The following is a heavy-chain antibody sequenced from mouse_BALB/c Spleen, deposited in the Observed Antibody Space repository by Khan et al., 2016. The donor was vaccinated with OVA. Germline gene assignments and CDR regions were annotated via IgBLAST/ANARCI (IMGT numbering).Heavy chain of an antibody. CDR1: GFNIKDYY. CDR2: IDPETDET. J-gene: IGHJ3*01. CDR3: ARAGYFAWFAY. V-gene: IGHV14-1*02. Sequence: VQLKQSGAELVRPGALVKLSCKASGFNIKDYYIHWVKQRPEQGLEWIGWIDPETDETVYDPKFQGKATITSDTSSNTAYLQLSSLKSKDTAVYYCARAGYFAWFAYWGQGTLVTVSA.